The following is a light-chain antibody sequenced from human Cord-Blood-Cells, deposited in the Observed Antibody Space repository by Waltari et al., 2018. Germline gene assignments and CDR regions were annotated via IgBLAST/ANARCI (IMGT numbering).Light chain of an antibody. J-gene: IGKJ4*01. V-gene: IGKV2-28*01. Sequence: DIVMTQSPPSLPVTPGEPASIPCRSSQSLLHSNGYNYLDWYLQKPGQSPQLLIYLGSNRASGVPDRFSGSGSGTDFTLKISRVEAVDVGVYYCMQTLQTPLTFGGGTKVEIK. CDR1: QSLLHSNGYNY. CDR2: LGS. CDR3: MQTLQTPLT.